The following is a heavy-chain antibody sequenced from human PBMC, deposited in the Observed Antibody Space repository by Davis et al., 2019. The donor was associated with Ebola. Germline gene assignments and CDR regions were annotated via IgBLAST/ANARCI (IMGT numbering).Heavy chain of an antibody. V-gene: IGHV6-1*01. D-gene: IGHD5-12*01. Sequence: HSQTLSLTCAISGDSVSRNSGGAWNWLRQSPSRGLEWLGRTYYRSKWYNDYAVPVKSRLTINPDTSKNQFSLQLNSVTPEDTAVYYCARGWLRTGLDIWGQGTMVIVSS. CDR3: ARGWLRTGLDI. J-gene: IGHJ3*02. CDR1: GDSVSRNSGGA. CDR2: TYYRSKWYN.